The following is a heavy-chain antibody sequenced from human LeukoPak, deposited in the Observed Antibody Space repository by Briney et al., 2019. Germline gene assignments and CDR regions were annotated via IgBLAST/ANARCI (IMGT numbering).Heavy chain of an antibody. Sequence: GGSLRLSCAASGFTFSSCAMSWVRQAPGKGLERVSAISGSGGSTYYADSVKGRFTISRDNSKNTLYLRMNSLRAEDTAVYYCAKGHGRGAQEADAFDIWGQGTMVSVSS. J-gene: IGHJ3*02. D-gene: IGHD3-10*01. CDR2: ISGSGGST. CDR3: AKGHGRGAQEADAFDI. CDR1: GFTFSSCA. V-gene: IGHV3-23*01.